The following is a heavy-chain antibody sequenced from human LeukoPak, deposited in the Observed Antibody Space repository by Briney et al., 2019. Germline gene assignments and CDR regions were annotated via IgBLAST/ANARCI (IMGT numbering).Heavy chain of an antibody. V-gene: IGHV4-59*01. CDR2: IYYSGST. CDR3: AGGVGATYDL. CDR1: GGSISSYY. Sequence: PSETPSLTCTVSGGSISSYYWSWIRQPPGKGLEWIGYIYYSGSTNYNPSLKSRVTISVDTSKNQFSLKLSSVTAADTAVYYCAGGVGATYDLWGRGTLVTVSS. J-gene: IGHJ2*01. D-gene: IGHD1-26*01.